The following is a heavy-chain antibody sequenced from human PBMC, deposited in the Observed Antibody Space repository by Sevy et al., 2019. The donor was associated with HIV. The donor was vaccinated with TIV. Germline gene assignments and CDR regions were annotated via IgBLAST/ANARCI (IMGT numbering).Heavy chain of an antibody. CDR3: ARESVTPLVFDY. V-gene: IGHV4-61*01. J-gene: IGHJ4*02. Sequence: SETLSLTCTVSGGSVSSGSYYWSWIRQPPGKGLEWIGYIYYSGSTNYNPSLKSRVTISVDTSKNQFSLKLSSVTAADTAVYYSARESVTPLVFDYWGQGTLVTVSS. CDR1: GGSVSSGSYY. D-gene: IGHD2-21*02. CDR2: IYYSGST.